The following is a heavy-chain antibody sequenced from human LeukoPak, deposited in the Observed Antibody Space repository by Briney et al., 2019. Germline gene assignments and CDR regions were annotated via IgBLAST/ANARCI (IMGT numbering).Heavy chain of an antibody. CDR1: GGSISSYY. V-gene: IGHV4-59*01. CDR2: IYYSGST. Sequence: PSETLSLTCTVSGGSISSYYWSWIRQPPGKGLEWIGYIYYSGSTNYNPSLKIRVPISVDTSKNQFSLKLSSVTAADTAVYYCARDQYSYGHFDYWGQGTLVTVPS. J-gene: IGHJ4*02. D-gene: IGHD5-18*01. CDR3: ARDQYSYGHFDY.